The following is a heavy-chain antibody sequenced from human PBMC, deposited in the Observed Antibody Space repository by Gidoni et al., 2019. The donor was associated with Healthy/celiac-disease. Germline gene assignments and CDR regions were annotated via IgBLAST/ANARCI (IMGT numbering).Heavy chain of an antibody. Sequence: EVQLVESGGGLVQPGGSLRLSCAASGSTFSSYEMNWVRQAPGKGLEWVSYISSSGSTIYYADSVKGRFTISRDNAKNSLYLQMNSLRAEDTAVYYCARGWRFPWYFDLWGRGTLVTVSS. D-gene: IGHD3-10*01. CDR3: ARGWRFPWYFDL. CDR2: ISSSGSTI. CDR1: GSTFSSYE. J-gene: IGHJ2*01. V-gene: IGHV3-48*03.